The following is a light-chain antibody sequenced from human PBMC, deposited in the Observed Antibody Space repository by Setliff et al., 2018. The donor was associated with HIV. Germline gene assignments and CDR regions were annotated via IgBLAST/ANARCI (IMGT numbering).Light chain of an antibody. CDR2: DVS. Sequence: QSALTQPPSASGSLGQSVTISCTGTRSDVGGYNYVSWYQQHPGKAPKLIIFDVSNRPSGVSNRFSGSKSGNTASLTISGLLAEDESDYYCSSYTRGSTLVFGGGTKVTVL. CDR1: RSDVGGYNY. J-gene: IGLJ2*01. V-gene: IGLV2-14*03. CDR3: SSYTRGSTLV.